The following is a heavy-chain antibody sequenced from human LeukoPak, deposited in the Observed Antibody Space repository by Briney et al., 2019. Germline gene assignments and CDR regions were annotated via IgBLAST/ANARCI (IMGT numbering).Heavy chain of an antibody. Sequence: SSETLSLTCAVYGGSFSGYYWSWIRQPPGKGLEWIGEINDSGSTNYNPSLKSRVTISVDTSKNQFSLKLSSVTAADTAVYYCARGASGYSSSPTYNWFDPWGQGTLVTVSS. CDR1: GGSFSGYY. CDR3: ARGASGYSSSPTYNWFDP. V-gene: IGHV4-34*01. D-gene: IGHD6-13*01. J-gene: IGHJ5*02. CDR2: INDSGST.